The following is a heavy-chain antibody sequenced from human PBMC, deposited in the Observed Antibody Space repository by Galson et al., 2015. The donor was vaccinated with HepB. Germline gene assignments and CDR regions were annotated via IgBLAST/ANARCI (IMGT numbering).Heavy chain of an antibody. J-gene: IGHJ5*02. V-gene: IGHV3-30*18. CDR2: ISYDGSFR. Sequence: SLRLSCASSGFSFSNYAIHWVRQAPGKGLEWMAVISYDGSFRYYSDSVKGRFTVSRDPSRSILYLQMNSLRVDDTAVYYCAKGGPGRIGMMTNRSLGFDPWGQGTLVTVSS. CDR3: AKGGPGRIGMMTNRSLGFDP. CDR1: GFSFSNYA. D-gene: IGHD3-16*01.